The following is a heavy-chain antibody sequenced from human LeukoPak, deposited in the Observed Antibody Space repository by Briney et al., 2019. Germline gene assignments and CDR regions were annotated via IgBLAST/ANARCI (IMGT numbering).Heavy chain of an antibody. V-gene: IGHV4-39*01. D-gene: IGHD1-26*01. Sequence: PSETLSLTCAVSGASVSGSNYYWGWIRQPPGKGLEWIGNIYSSGSTYYNASLQSRVTISIDTSKSQFSLRLNSVTAADTAMYYCAKSGGYGLIDYWGQGTRVTVSS. CDR1: GASVSGSNYY. J-gene: IGHJ4*02. CDR3: AKSGGYGLIDY. CDR2: IYSSGST.